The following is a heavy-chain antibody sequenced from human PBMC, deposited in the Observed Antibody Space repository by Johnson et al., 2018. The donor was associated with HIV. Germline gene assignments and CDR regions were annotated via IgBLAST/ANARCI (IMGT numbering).Heavy chain of an antibody. J-gene: IGHJ3*02. D-gene: IGHD2-2*01. CDR2: IKSKTDGGTT. CDR3: ARELLRGPVVFGAFDI. Sequence: VQLVESGGGVVQPGRSLRLSCAASGFTFSSYAMHWVRQAPGKGLEWVGRIKSKTDGGTTDYAAPVKGRFTISRDDSKNTLYLQMNSLKTEDTAVYYCARELLRGPVVFGAFDIWGQGTMVTVSS. V-gene: IGHV3-15*01. CDR1: GFTFSSYA.